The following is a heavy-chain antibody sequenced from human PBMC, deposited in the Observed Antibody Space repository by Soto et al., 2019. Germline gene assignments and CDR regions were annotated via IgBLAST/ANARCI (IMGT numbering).Heavy chain of an antibody. D-gene: IGHD3-10*01. CDR2: ISYDGSNK. Sequence: QVQLEESGGGVVQPGRSLRLSCAASGFTFSSYAMHWVRQAPGKGLEWVAVISYDGSNKYYADSVKGRFTISRDNSKNTLYLQMNSLRAEDTAVYYCARDTYYYGSGSYYNVWYYYYGMDVWGQGTTVTVSS. CDR3: ARDTYYYGSGSYYNVWYYYYGMDV. CDR1: GFTFSSYA. V-gene: IGHV3-30-3*01. J-gene: IGHJ6*02.